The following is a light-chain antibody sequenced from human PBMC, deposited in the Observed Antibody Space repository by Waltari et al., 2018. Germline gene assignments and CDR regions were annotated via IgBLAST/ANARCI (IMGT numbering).Light chain of an antibody. CDR1: QSVSTIC. Sequence: ALTQSRGTPSSSPGERATLSCRAGQSVSTICLTWYQQKPGQAPRLLSYDASSRATGIPDRFNGSGAGTDFTLTISRLEPEDFAVYYCQQWGGSVTFGGGTKVEIK. J-gene: IGKJ4*01. CDR3: QQWGGSVT. CDR2: DAS. V-gene: IGKV3-20*01.